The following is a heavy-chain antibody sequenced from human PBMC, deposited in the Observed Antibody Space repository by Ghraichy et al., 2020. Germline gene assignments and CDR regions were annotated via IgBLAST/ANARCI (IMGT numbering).Heavy chain of an antibody. D-gene: IGHD4-17*01. Sequence: GGSLRLSCAASGFTFSSYWMSWVRQAPGKGLEWVANIKQDGSEKYYVDSVKGRFTISRDNAKNSLYLQMNSLRAEDTAMYYCARFVAYGDFDYWGQGTLVTVSS. CDR1: GFTFSSYW. J-gene: IGHJ4*02. CDR3: ARFVAYGDFDY. V-gene: IGHV3-7*01. CDR2: IKQDGSEK.